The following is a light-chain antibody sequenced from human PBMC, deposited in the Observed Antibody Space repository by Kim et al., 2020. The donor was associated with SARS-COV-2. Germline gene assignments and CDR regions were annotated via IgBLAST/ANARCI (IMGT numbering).Light chain of an antibody. CDR1: QSVSSSS. CDR2: DAS. J-gene: IGKJ1*01. CDR3: QHYDSSSWT. V-gene: IGKV3-20*01. Sequence: SPAERATLSCRASQSVSSSSVAWYQQRPGQAPRLLIYDASRRATGIPDRFSGSGSGTDFTLTIRRLEPEDFALYSCQHYDSSSWTFGQGTKVDIK.